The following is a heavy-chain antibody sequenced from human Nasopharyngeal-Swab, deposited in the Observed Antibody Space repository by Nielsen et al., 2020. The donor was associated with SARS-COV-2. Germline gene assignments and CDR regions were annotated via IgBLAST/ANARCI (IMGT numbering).Heavy chain of an antibody. D-gene: IGHD7-27*01. J-gene: IGHJ5*02. CDR1: GYTFTGYY. V-gene: IGHV1-2*04. CDR2: INPNSGGT. Sequence: ASVKVSCKASGYTFTGYYMHWVRQAPGQGLEWMGWINPNSGGTNYAQKFQGWVTMTRDTSISTAYMELSSLRSDDTAVYYCARGVNWGSLDWFDPWGQGTLVTVSS. CDR3: ARGVNWGSLDWFDP.